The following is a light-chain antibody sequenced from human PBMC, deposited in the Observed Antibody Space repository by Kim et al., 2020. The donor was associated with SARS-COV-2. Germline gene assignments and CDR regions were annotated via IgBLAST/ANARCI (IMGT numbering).Light chain of an antibody. CDR2: RNN. CDR3: QVWDSSTYVV. CDR1: NIGSKT. V-gene: IGLV3-9*01. Sequence: SVALGQTARITCGGNNIGSKTVHWYQQKPGQAPLLVIYRNNNRPSGIPERFSGSNSGNTATLTISSAQAGDEADYYCQVWDSSTYVVFGGGTKLTVL. J-gene: IGLJ2*01.